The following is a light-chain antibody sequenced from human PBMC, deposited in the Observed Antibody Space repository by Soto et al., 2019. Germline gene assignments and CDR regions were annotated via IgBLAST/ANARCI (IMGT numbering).Light chain of an antibody. CDR3: CSYAGSYGFV. V-gene: IGLV2-11*01. CDR1: SSDVGGYND. J-gene: IGLJ1*01. Sequence: QSVLTQPRSVSGSPGQSVTISCTGTSSDVGGYNDVSWCQQHPGKAPKLMIYDVSKRPSGVPDRFSGSKSGNTASLTISGLQVEDEADYYCCSYAGSYGFVFGTGTKVTVL. CDR2: DVS.